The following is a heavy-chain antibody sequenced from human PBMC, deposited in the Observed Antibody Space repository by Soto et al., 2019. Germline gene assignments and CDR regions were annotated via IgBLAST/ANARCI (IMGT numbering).Heavy chain of an antibody. D-gene: IGHD2-8*01. V-gene: IGHV4-39*01. CDR1: GGSISSSRYY. J-gene: IGHJ6*03. CDR2: IYYSGST. CDR3: ARSDCTNGVCYLNYYYMDV. Sequence: PSETLSLTCTVSGGSISSSRYYWGWIRQPPGKGLEWIGSIYYSGSTYYNPSLKSRVTISVDTSKNQFSLKLSSVTAADTAVYYCARSDCTNGVCYLNYYYMDVWGKGTTVTVSS.